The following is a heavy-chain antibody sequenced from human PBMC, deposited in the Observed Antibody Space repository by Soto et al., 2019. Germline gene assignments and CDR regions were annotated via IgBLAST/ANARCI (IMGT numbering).Heavy chain of an antibody. D-gene: IGHD3-22*01. CDR1: GYTFTSYG. CDR3: ASYLVCDCSGSDAFDI. V-gene: IGHV1-18*01. Sequence: GASVKLSCKASGYTFTSYGISWVRQAPGQGLEWMGWISAYNGNTNYAQKLQGRVTMTTDTSTSTAYMELRSLRSDDTAVYYCASYLVCDCSGSDAFDIWGQGTMVTVSS. CDR2: ISAYNGNT. J-gene: IGHJ3*02.